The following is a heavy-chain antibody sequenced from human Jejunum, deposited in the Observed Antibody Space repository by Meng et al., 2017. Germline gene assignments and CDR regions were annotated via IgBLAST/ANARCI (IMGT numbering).Heavy chain of an antibody. CDR3: TKATGNY. Sequence: GGSLRLSCSVSGFTFGDYAMSWVRQAPGKGLECVGFIRSNAYGGATTYSASVKGRFTISRDDSKSIAYLQMNSLKTEETAVYYCTKATGNYWGQGTLVTVSS. V-gene: IGHV3-49*04. CDR2: IRSNAYGGAT. J-gene: IGHJ4*02. CDR1: GFTFGDYA.